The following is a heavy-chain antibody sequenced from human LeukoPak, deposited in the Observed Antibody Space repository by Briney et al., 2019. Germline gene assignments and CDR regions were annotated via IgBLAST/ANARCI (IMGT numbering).Heavy chain of an antibody. J-gene: IGHJ6*03. Sequence: GGSLRLSCAASGFTYSSYEMNWVRQAPAKGLEWVSYISSSGSTIYYADSVKGRFTISRDNAKNSLYLQMNSLRAEDTAVYYCARDLRGRNYGNYYYYMDVWGKGTTVTVSS. CDR3: ARDLRGRNYGNYYYYMDV. D-gene: IGHD4-11*01. V-gene: IGHV3-48*03. CDR2: ISSSGSTI. CDR1: GFTYSSYE.